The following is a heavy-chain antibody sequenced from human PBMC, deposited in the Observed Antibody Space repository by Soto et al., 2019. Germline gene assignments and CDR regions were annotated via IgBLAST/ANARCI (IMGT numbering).Heavy chain of an antibody. J-gene: IGHJ6*02. CDR2: IYAGDSDT. D-gene: IGHD3-3*01. Sequence: PGESLKISCKGSGYSFTSYSIGWVRQMPGKGLEWMGLIYAGDSDTRYSPSFQGQVTISADKSISTAYLQCSSLKASHTATYYCAGSYDFWGGYQAPDVWGQGTTVAVSS. CDR3: AGSYDFWGGYQAPDV. V-gene: IGHV5-51*01. CDR1: GYSFTSYS.